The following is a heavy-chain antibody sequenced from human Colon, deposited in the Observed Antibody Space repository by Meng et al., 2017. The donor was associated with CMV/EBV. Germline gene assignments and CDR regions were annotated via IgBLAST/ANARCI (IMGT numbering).Heavy chain of an antibody. D-gene: IGHD3-10*01. V-gene: IGHV1-2*02. Sequence: QVHPVQSGAEVRSPGASVKVSCKASGYTFTGYYMHWVRQAPGQGLEWMGWINPNSGGTNYAQKFQGRVTMTRDTSISTAYMELSRLRSDDTAVYYCARDLRVWFGEFKNWGQGTLVTVSS. CDR3: ARDLRVWFGEFKN. J-gene: IGHJ4*02. CDR2: INPNSGGT. CDR1: GYTFTGYY.